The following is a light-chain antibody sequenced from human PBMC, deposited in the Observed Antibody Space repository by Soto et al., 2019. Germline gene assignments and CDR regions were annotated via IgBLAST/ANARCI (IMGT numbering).Light chain of an antibody. Sequence: QSALTQPASVSGSLGQSITMSCTGTGSDVGSYKYVSWYQQHPGKAPKLIIFEVSNRPSGVSDRFSGSKSGNTASLTISGRQAEDEAEYYCSSYTSISSLGVFGTGTKLTVL. CDR3: SSYTSISSLGV. CDR1: GSDVGSYKY. J-gene: IGLJ1*01. V-gene: IGLV2-14*01. CDR2: EVS.